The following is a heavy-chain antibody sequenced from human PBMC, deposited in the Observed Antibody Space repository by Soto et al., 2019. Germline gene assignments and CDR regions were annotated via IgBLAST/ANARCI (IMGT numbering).Heavy chain of an antibody. CDR1: GFTFSSYS. CDR3: ARELAVGIAVALDWFNP. J-gene: IGHJ5*02. Sequence: EVQLVESGGGLVQPGGSLRLSCAASGFTFSSYSMNWVRQAPGKGLEWVSYISSSSSTIYYADSVKGRFTISRDNAKNSLYLQMNSLRDEDTAVYYYARELAVGIAVALDWFNPWGQGTLVTVSS. D-gene: IGHD6-19*01. V-gene: IGHV3-48*02. CDR2: ISSSSSTI.